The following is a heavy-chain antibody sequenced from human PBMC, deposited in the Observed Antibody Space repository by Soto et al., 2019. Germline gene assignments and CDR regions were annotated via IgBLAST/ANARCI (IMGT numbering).Heavy chain of an antibody. CDR3: AKDRDFWSGYYIYYYGMDV. CDR2: ISYDGSNK. CDR1: GFTFSSYG. V-gene: IGHV3-30*18. Sequence: VQLVESGGGVVQPGRSLRLSCAASGFTFSSYGMHWVRQAPGKGLEWVAVISYDGSNKYYADSVKGRFTISRDNSKNTLYLKMNSLRAEDTDVYYCAKDRDFWSGYYIYYYGMDVWGQGTTVTVSS. J-gene: IGHJ6*02. D-gene: IGHD3-3*01.